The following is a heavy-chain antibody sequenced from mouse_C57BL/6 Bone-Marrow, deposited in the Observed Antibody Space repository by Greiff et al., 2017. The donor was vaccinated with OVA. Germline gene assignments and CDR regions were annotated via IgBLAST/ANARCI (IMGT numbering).Heavy chain of an antibody. CDR3: ARYFMDY. CDR2: INPNNGGT. Sequence: VQLQQSGPELVKPGASVKISCKASGYTFTDYYMNWVKQSHGKSLEWIGDINPNNGGTSYTQKFKGKATLTVDKSSSTAYMELRSLTSEDSAVYYCARYFMDYWGQGTSVTVSS. J-gene: IGHJ4*01. CDR1: GYTFTDYY. V-gene: IGHV1-26*01.